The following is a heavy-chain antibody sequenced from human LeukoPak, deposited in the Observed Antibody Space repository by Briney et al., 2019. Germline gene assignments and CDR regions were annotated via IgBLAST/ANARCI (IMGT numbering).Heavy chain of an antibody. Sequence: GGSLRLSCAASGFTFSDYYMSWIRQVPGKGLEWVSYISENGRATYYAAPVKGRFTISRDNAKNSLYLQMNNLRAEDTAVYYCARDLYSGSSPFDSWGQGTLVTVSS. CDR3: ARDLYSGSSPFDS. CDR2: ISENGRAT. J-gene: IGHJ4*02. CDR1: GFTFSDYY. D-gene: IGHD1-26*01. V-gene: IGHV3-11*04.